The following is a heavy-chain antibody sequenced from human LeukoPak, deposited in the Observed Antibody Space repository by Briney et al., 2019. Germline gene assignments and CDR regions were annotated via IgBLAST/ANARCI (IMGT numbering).Heavy chain of an antibody. CDR2: IYHSGST. CDR1: GDSISSGYY. Sequence: SETLSLTCAVSGDSISSGYYWGWIRQPPGKGLEWIGSIYHSGSTYYNPSLQSRVTISVDTSKNQFSLKLRSVTAADTAVYYCARGNGEDILTHCNWFGNWGQGTLVTVSS. V-gene: IGHV4-38-2*01. J-gene: IGHJ5*02. D-gene: IGHD3-9*01. CDR3: ARGNGEDILTHCNWFGN.